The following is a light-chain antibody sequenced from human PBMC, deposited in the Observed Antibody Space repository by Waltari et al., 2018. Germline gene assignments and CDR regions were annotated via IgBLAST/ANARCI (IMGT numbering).Light chain of an antibody. J-gene: IGKJ1*01. V-gene: IGKV3-11*01. CDR3: QQRSKWPGT. CDR2: DAS. CDR1: QSVADY. Sequence: EIVLTQSPVTLSLSPGEGATLSCRARQSVADYLVWNQQRAGQAPRLLIYDASNRAAGIPDRFSGSGSGTDFTLTISSLEPEDFAVYYCQQRSKWPGTFGQGTKIEIK.